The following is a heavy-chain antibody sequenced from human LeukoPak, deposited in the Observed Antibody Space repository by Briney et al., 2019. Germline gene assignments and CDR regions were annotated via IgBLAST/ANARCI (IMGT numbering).Heavy chain of an antibody. J-gene: IGHJ1*01. D-gene: IGHD6-13*01. CDR1: GGSISSSSYY. CDR2: IYYSGST. Sequence: PSETLSLTCTVSGGSISSSSYYWGWIRQPPGKGLEWIGSIYYSGSTYYNPPLKSRVTISVDTSKNQFSLKLSSVTAADTAVYYCASRDIAAAGTGEYFQHWGQGTLVTVSS. CDR3: ASRDIAAAGTGEYFQH. V-gene: IGHV4-39*01.